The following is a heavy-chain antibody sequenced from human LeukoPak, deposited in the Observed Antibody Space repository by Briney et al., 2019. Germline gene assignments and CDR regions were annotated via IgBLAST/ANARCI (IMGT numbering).Heavy chain of an antibody. J-gene: IGHJ4*02. CDR3: VREESGGYFDY. D-gene: IGHD2-8*02. V-gene: IGHV3-64D*09. Sequence: GGSLRLSCSASGFTFSSYAMHWVRQAPGKGLEYVSAISSNGGSTYYADSVKGRFTISRDNYKNTLYHQMSSLRAEDTAVYNCVREESGGYFDYWGQGTLVTVST. CDR1: GFTFSSYA. CDR2: ISSNGGST.